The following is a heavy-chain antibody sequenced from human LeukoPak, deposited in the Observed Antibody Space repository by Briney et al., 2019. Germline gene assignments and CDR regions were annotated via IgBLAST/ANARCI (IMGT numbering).Heavy chain of an antibody. Sequence: GASVKVSCKASGGTFSSYAISWVRQAPGQGLEWMGRIIPILGIANYAQKFQGRVTITADKSTSTAYMELSSLRSEDTAVYYCARDRTQAAAGTWFDYWGQGTLVTVSS. D-gene: IGHD6-13*01. V-gene: IGHV1-69*04. CDR1: GGTFSSYA. CDR3: ARDRTQAAAGTWFDY. CDR2: IIPILGIA. J-gene: IGHJ4*02.